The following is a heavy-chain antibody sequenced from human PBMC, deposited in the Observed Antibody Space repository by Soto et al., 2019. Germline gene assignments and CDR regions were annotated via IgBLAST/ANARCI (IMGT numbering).Heavy chain of an antibody. CDR3: ARDPRMPYCGGDRFSGQKFDY. V-gene: IGHV3-33*01. CDR1: GFTFSSHG. CDR2: IWYDGINK. D-gene: IGHD2-21*02. J-gene: IGHJ4*02. Sequence: PGGSLRLSCVASGFTFSSHGMHWVRQAPGKGLEWVAVIWYDGINKYYADSVKGRFTISRDNANNTLYLQMDSLGAEDTAVYYCARDPRMPYCGGDRFSGQKFDYWGQGTLVTVSS.